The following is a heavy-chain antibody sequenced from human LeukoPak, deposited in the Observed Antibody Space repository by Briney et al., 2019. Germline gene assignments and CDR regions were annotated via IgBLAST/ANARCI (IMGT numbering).Heavy chain of an antibody. J-gene: IGHJ4*02. Sequence: GSLRHSPAPSVFTFSIYSMSWVRPAPREGLGWVSYISSTGNTIYYKDSVSGRFTTTRDNTKNSMYLQINSVRAEDRAVYYGARGAYSSRNYSDYWGQGTLVTVSS. CDR3: ARGAYSSRNYSDY. CDR1: VFTFSIYS. V-gene: IGHV3-48*01. D-gene: IGHD6-13*01. CDR2: ISSTGNTI.